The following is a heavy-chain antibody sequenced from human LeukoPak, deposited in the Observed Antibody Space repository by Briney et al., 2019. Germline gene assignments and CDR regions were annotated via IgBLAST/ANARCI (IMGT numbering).Heavy chain of an antibody. CDR1: GYTFTSYA. J-gene: IGHJ5*02. D-gene: IGHD6-19*01. CDR3: ARDSWERIAVAGTEFDP. Sequence: GASVKVSCKASGYTFTSYAMHWVRQAPGQRLEWMGWINAGNGNTKYSQKFQGRVTITRDTSASTAYMELRSLRSDDTAVYYCARDSWERIAVAGTEFDPWGQGTLVTVSS. V-gene: IGHV1-3*01. CDR2: INAGNGNT.